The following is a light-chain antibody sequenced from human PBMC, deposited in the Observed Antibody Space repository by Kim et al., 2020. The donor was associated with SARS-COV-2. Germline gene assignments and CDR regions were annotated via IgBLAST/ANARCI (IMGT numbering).Light chain of an antibody. CDR1: QSVTNN. Sequence: EIVMTQSPATLSVSPGERATLSFRASQSVTNNLAWYQQKPGQAPRLLIHGASTRATGIPARFSGSGSGTEFTLITSSLQSEDLAVYYCQHYNNWPPETFGQGTKLEIK. V-gene: IGKV3-15*01. J-gene: IGKJ2*01. CDR2: GAS. CDR3: QHYNNWPPET.